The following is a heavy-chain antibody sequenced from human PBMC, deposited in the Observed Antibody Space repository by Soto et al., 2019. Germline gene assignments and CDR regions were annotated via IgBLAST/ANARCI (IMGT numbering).Heavy chain of an antibody. V-gene: IGHV3-30*18. J-gene: IGHJ4*02. CDR3: AKTDPGGRCSGICYPDY. CDR1: GFTFSTYA. Sequence: QVHLVESGGGVVQPGQSLRLSCAASGFTFSTYAMHWLRQAPGKGLEWVAIISYDSTNKFYADSVKGRFTISRDNSQNTLDLQMNSLRHEDTAVYYCAKTDPGGRCSGICYPDYWGQGTLVTGSS. D-gene: IGHD2-15*01. CDR2: ISYDSTNK.